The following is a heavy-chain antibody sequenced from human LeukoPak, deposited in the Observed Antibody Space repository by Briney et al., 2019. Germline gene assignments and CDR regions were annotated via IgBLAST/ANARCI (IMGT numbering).Heavy chain of an antibody. J-gene: IGHJ2*01. CDR2: ISGSGGNT. CDR1: GFIFRTYG. CDR3: AKYFANWYFHL. D-gene: IGHD3-10*01. Sequence: PGGSLRLSCGASGFIFRTYGMSWVRQTPGKGLEWVSSISGSGGNTYCTDSVKGRFTISRDNSKNTLYLQMNSLRAGDTAVYYCAKYFANWYFHLWGRGTLVTVSS. V-gene: IGHV3-23*01.